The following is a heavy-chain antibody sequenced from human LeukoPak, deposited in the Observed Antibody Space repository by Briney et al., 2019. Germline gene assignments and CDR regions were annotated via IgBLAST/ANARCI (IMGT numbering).Heavy chain of an antibody. CDR3: AKDRYSSGWGSWYFDY. CDR2: ISGSGGST. D-gene: IGHD6-19*01. CDR1: GFTFSSYA. V-gene: IGHV3-23*01. Sequence: PGRSLRLSCAASGFTFSSYAMSWVRQAPGKGLEWVSAISGSGGSTYYADSVKGRFTISRDNSKNTLYLQMNSLRAEDTAVYYCAKDRYSSGWGSWYFDYWGQGTLVTVSS. J-gene: IGHJ4*02.